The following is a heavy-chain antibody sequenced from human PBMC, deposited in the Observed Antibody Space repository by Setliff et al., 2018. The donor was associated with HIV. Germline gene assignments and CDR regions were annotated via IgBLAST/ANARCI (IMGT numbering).Heavy chain of an antibody. J-gene: IGHJ4*02. CDR2: IVPIFGTV. CDR3: AKISVYVSSGYLAYYFDD. Sequence: VSCKASGGTFNRYSITWIRQAPGQGLEWMGGIVPIFGTVNYAQKLQGRVTITADESTSTAYMELSSLTSADTAVYYCAKISVYVSSGYLAYYFDDWGQGTLVTSPQ. V-gene: IGHV1-69*01. CDR1: GGTFNRYS. D-gene: IGHD3-22*01.